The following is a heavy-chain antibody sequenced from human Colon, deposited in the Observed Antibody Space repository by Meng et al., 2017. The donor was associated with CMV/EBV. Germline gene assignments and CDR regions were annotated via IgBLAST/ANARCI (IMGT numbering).Heavy chain of an antibody. D-gene: IGHD3-16*01. Sequence: GESLKISCAASGFSISPYAMQWVRQAPGKGLEWVAVISFDASNKRYADSVKGRFAISRDNSKDTLYLEMNSLRTEDTAMYYCASEWGTSGYWGQGTLVTVSS. J-gene: IGHJ4*02. CDR1: GFSISPYA. V-gene: IGHV3-30*01. CDR3: ASEWGTSGY. CDR2: ISFDASNK.